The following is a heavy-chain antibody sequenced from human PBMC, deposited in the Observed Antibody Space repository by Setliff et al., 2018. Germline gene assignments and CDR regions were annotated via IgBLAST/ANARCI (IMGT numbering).Heavy chain of an antibody. Sequence: LSLTCSVSGDSISSSSYYWGWIRQPPGKGLEWIGSINYSGITYYSPSLKSRVIVSVDTSKNQFSLKLSSVTAADTAVYYCARLPGYCNGGNCYSYYTFDIWGQGTMVTVSS. J-gene: IGHJ3*02. D-gene: IGHD2-15*01. CDR1: GDSISSSSYY. CDR2: INYSGIT. CDR3: ARLPGYCNGGNCYSYYTFDI. V-gene: IGHV4-39*01.